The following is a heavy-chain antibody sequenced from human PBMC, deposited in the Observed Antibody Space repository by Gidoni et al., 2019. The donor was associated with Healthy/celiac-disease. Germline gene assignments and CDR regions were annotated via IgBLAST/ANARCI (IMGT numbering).Heavy chain of an antibody. CDR2: ISSSSSYI. CDR1: GLTFSSYS. Sequence: EVQLVESGGGLVKPGGSLSLSCSASGLTFSSYSMNWVRQAAGKGLEWVSSISSSSSYIYYADSVKGRFTISRDNAKNSLYLQMNSLRAEDTAVYYCAGDYYDSRLDIWGQGTMVTVSS. CDR3: AGDYYDSRLDI. J-gene: IGHJ3*02. D-gene: IGHD3-22*01. V-gene: IGHV3-21*01.